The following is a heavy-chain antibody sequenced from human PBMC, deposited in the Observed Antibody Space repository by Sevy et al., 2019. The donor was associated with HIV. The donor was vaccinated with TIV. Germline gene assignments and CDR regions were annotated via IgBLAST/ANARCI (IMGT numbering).Heavy chain of an antibody. CDR1: GFTFSNYR. Sequence: GGSLRLSCAASGFTFSNYRMHWVRQVPGEGLEWVAIVFSDGDNKYYADSVKGRFIISRDNSKNSLYLQMNRLVADDTAVYYCGRESPGLGGTYLDHWGQGMLVTVSS. V-gene: IGHV3-30-3*01. CDR3: GRESPGLGGTYLDH. J-gene: IGHJ4*02. CDR2: VFSDGDNK. D-gene: IGHD7-27*01.